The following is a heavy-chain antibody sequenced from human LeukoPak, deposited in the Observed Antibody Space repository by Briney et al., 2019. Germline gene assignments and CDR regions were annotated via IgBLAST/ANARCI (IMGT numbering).Heavy chain of an antibody. V-gene: IGHV3-23*01. Sequence: GGSLRLSCAASGFTFSGYAMTWVRQPPGKGLEWISSITGSGDYTYYIDSVKGRFTISRDNSKNILYLQMNSLRGEDTALYYCAKDGLYYDGSAHVYYFDYWGQGTLVAVSS. CDR3: AKDGLYYDGSAHVYYFDY. D-gene: IGHD3-22*01. CDR1: GFTFSGYA. CDR2: ITGSGDYT. J-gene: IGHJ4*02.